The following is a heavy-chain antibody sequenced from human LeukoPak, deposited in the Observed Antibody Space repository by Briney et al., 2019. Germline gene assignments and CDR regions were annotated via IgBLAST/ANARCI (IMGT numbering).Heavy chain of an antibody. CDR3: ARVYYYGSGSSPSYYGMDV. CDR2: ISGSGGST. D-gene: IGHD3-10*01. Sequence: GGSLRLSCAASGFTFSSYAMSWVRQAPGKGLEWVSAISGSGGSTYYADSVKGRFTISRDNSKNTLYLQMNSLRAEDTAVYYCARVYYYGSGSSPSYYGMDVWGQGTTVTVSS. V-gene: IGHV3-23*01. CDR1: GFTFSSYA. J-gene: IGHJ6*02.